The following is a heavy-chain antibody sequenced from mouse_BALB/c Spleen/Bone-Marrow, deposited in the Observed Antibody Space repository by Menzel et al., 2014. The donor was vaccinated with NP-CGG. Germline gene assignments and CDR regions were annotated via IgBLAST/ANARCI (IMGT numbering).Heavy chain of an antibody. CDR1: GYTFTSYT. J-gene: IGHJ3*01. CDR2: INPSGGYT. D-gene: IGHD2-14*01. V-gene: IGHV1-4*01. Sequence: QVQLQQSGAELARLGASVKMSCKASGYTFTSYTMHWVKQRPGQGLEWIGYINPSGGYTNYNQKFKDKATLTADKSSSTAYMQLSSLTSEDSAVYYCARAAYYRYDEGAWFAYWGQGTLVTVSA. CDR3: ARAAYYRYDEGAWFAY.